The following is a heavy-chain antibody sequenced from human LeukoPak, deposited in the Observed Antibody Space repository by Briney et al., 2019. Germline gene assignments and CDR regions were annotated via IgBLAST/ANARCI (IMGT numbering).Heavy chain of an antibody. CDR1: GFSLSGYW. J-gene: IGHJ6*03. CDR2: VKEDGSEK. V-gene: IGHV3-7*01. D-gene: IGHD2/OR15-2a*01. Sequence: GGSLRLSCAASGFSLSGYWMSWVRQAPGKGLEWVANVKEDGSEKDYVDSVKGRFTITRDNAKNSLYLLMNIVRAEDTAVYYCTRNFYGHDPYYCYMDVWGKGTTVTVSS. CDR3: TRNFYGHDPYYCYMDV.